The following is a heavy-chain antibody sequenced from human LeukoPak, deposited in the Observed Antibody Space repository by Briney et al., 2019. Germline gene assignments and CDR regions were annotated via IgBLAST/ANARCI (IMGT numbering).Heavy chain of an antibody. D-gene: IGHD3-3*01. V-gene: IGHV4-59*01. CDR2: IYYSGST. Sequence: SETLSLTCTVSGGSISSYYWSWIRQPPGKGLEWIGYIYYSGSTNYNPSLKSRVTISVDTSKNQFSLKLSSVTAADTAVYYCARGHYDFWSGYYMFGNWFDPWGQGTLVTVSS. CDR3: ARGHYDFWSGYYMFGNWFDP. CDR1: GGSISSYY. J-gene: IGHJ5*02.